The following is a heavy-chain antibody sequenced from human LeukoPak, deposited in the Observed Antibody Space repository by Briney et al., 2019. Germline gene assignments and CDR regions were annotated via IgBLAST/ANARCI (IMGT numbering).Heavy chain of an antibody. CDR2: IWYDGSNG. Sequence: GGSLRLSCAPSGFTFSNYGMHWVRQAPGKGLECVAVIWYDGSNGYYADSVKGRFTISRDNSKNTLYLQMNSLRAEDTAVYYCASPLSIVGATIGAFDIWGQGTMVTVSS. V-gene: IGHV3-33*01. D-gene: IGHD1-26*01. J-gene: IGHJ3*02. CDR3: ASPLSIVGATIGAFDI. CDR1: GFTFSNYG.